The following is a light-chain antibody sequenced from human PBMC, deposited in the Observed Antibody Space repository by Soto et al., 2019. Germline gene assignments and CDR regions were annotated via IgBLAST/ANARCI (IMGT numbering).Light chain of an antibody. CDR1: RSDVGGYDD. V-gene: IGLV2-11*01. Sequence: QSALTQPRSVSGSPGQSVTISCTGTRSDVGGYDDISWYQQHPGKVPKLIIYDVSKRPSGVPDRFAGSKSGNTASLTISGGQDEDDADYYCCSYAGSYTWVFGGGTKVTVL. CDR3: CSYAGSYTWV. J-gene: IGLJ3*02. CDR2: DVS.